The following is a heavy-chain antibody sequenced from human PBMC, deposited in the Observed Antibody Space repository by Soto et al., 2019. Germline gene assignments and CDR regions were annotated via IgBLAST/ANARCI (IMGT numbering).Heavy chain of an antibody. J-gene: IGHJ5*02. CDR1: GGSIDSGGYY. CDR3: ARGGAGSYWFDP. CDR2: IHNNGAT. V-gene: IGHV4-31*03. Sequence: PSETLSLGGTMSGGSIDSGGYYWSWIRQHPTEGLGWIGYIHNNGATYYNPSLTGRVSISADRSKTQFSLNVYSVNAADTGVYYCARGGAGSYWFDPWGPGVPVTVSS. D-gene: IGHD3-10*01.